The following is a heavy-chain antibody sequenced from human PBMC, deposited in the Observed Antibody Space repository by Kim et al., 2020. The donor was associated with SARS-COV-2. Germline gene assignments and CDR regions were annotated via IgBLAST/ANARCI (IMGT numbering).Heavy chain of an antibody. Sequence: GGSLRLSCSASGFTFYSYWMTWVRQAPGKGLEWVAKVSKDGSEYSSVYSVKGRFTLSRDNARTSLSLQLNILRAEATALSYCAIHLVLCWGQVTLVTVSS. J-gene: IGHJ4*01. CDR3: AIHLVLC. D-gene: IGHD2-2*01. CDR2: VSKDGSEY. V-gene: IGHV3-7*01. CDR1: GFTFYSYW.